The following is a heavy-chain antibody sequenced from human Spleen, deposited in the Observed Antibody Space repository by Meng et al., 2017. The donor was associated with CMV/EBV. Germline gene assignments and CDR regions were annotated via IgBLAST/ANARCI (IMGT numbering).Heavy chain of an antibody. Sequence: KVSCKASGYSFTSYWIGWVRQMPGKGLEWMGIIYPGDSDTRYSPSFQGQVTISADKSISTAYLQWSSLKASDTAMYYCARHSQYTYYYYGMDVWGQGTTVTVSS. CDR2: IYPGDSDT. V-gene: IGHV5-51*01. J-gene: IGHJ6*02. CDR3: ARHSQYTYYYYGMDV. D-gene: IGHD5-18*01. CDR1: GYSFTSYW.